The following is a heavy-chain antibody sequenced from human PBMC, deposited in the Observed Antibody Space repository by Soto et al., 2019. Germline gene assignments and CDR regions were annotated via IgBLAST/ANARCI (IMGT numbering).Heavy chain of an antibody. CDR2: INHSGST. J-gene: IGHJ6*03. CDR1: GGSFSGYY. Sequence: PSETLSLTCAVYGGSFSGYYWSWIRQPPGKGLEWIGEINHSGSTNYNPSLKSRVTISVDTSKNQFSLKLSSVTAADTAVYYCARARSMVRGVMGYYSMDVWGKGTTVTVSS. D-gene: IGHD3-10*01. CDR3: ARARSMVRGVMGYYSMDV. V-gene: IGHV4-34*01.